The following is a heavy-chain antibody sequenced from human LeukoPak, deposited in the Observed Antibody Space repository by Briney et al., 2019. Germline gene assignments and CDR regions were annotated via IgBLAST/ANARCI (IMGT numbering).Heavy chain of an antibody. CDR1: GFTFGDYG. CDR2: IRSKAHSGAA. D-gene: IGHD3-3*01. V-gene: IGHV3-49*03. J-gene: IGHJ4*02. CDR3: SRALYYDVWTIYRGYFDY. Sequence: GGSLRLSCTASGFTFGDYGMSWFRQAPGKGLEWVGFIRSKAHSGAAEYAASVKGRFFISRDDSKSIAYLQMDSLKTDDTAVYYCSRALYYDVWTIYRGYFDYWGQGTLVTVSS.